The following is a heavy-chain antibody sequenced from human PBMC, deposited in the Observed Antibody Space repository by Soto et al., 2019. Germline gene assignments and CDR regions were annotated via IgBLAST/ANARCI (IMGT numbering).Heavy chain of an antibody. CDR3: AKDRYDSSGYPDAFDI. CDR2: ISYDGSNK. V-gene: IGHV3-30*18. J-gene: IGHJ3*02. CDR1: GFTFSSYG. Sequence: PGGSLRLSCASSGFTFSSYGMHWVRQAPGKGLEWVAVISYDGSNKYYADSVKGRFTISRDNSKNTLYLQMNSLRAEDTAVYYCAKDRYDSSGYPDAFDIWGQGTMVTVSS. D-gene: IGHD3-22*01.